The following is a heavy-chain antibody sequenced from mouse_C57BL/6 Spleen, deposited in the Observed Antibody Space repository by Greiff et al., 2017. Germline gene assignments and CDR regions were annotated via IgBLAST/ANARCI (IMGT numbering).Heavy chain of an antibody. Sequence: VHVKQSGPELVKPGASVKMSCKASGYTFTDYNMHWVMQSHGKSLEWIGYINPNNGGTSYNQKFKGKATLTVNKSSSTAYMELRSLTSEDSAVYYCAREGGNRGNYFDYWGQGTTLTVSS. V-gene: IGHV1-22*01. CDR2: INPNNGGT. CDR1: GYTFTDYN. D-gene: IGHD2-1*01. CDR3: AREGGNRGNYFDY. J-gene: IGHJ2*01.